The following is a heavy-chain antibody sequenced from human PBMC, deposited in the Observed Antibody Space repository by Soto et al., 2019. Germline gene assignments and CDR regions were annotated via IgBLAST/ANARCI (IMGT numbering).Heavy chain of an antibody. CDR2: ISYDGSNE. D-gene: IGHD3-3*01. V-gene: IGHV3-30-3*01. CDR1: GFTFSSYA. Sequence: QVQLVESGGGVVQPGRSLRLSCAASGFTFSSYAMYWVRQAPGKGLEWVAVISYDGSNEYYADSVKGRFTISRDNSKNTLYLQVNSLRAEDTAMYYCTRETMTIRLYFDYWGQGVLVTVSS. J-gene: IGHJ4*02. CDR3: TRETMTIRLYFDY.